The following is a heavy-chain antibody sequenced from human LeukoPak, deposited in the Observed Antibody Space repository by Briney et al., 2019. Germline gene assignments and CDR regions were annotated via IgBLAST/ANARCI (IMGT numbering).Heavy chain of an antibody. CDR3: ARWGAGCSSTSCYGPQDYYYGMEV. CDR2: IKQDGSEK. V-gene: IGHV3-7*01. J-gene: IGHJ6*02. D-gene: IGHD2-2*01. Sequence: RGSLRLSCAASGFTFSSYWMSWVRQAPGKGLEWVANIKQDGSEKYYVDSVKGRFTISRDNAKNSLYLQMNSLRAEDTAVYYCARWGAGCSSTSCYGPQDYYYGMEVWGQGTTVTVSS. CDR1: GFTFSSYW.